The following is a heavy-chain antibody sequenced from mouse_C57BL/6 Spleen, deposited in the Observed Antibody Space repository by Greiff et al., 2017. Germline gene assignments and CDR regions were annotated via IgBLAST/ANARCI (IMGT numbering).Heavy chain of an antibody. J-gene: IGHJ2*01. D-gene: IGHD2-12*01. CDR2: IYPRSGNT. Sequence: QVQLKESGAELARPGASVKLSCKASGYTFTSYGISWVKQRTGQGLEWIGEIYPRSGNTYYNEKFKGKATLTADESSSTAYMELRSLTSEDSAVYFCARRYSDCDYWGQGTTLTVSS. CDR3: ARRYSDCDY. V-gene: IGHV1-81*01. CDR1: GYTFTSYG.